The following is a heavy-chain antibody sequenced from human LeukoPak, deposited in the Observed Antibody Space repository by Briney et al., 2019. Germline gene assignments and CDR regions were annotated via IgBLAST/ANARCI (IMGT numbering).Heavy chain of an antibody. J-gene: IGHJ6*02. CDR3: ARSDCSTTSCVAYYGMDV. D-gene: IGHD2-2*01. CDR1: GGSISNYY. V-gene: IGHV4-59*08. CDR2: IYYSGST. Sequence: PSETLSLTCTVSGGSISNYYWNWIRQPPGKGLEWIGYIYYSGSTNYNPSLKSRVTISVDTTKNQFSLKLSSMTAADTAVHYCARSDCSTTSCVAYYGMDVWGQGTTVTVSS.